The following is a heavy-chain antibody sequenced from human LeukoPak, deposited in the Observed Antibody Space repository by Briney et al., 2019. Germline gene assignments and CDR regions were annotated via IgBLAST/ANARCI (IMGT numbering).Heavy chain of an antibody. D-gene: IGHD2-2*03. CDR1: GFTFSSYS. CDR2: ISSSSSYI. V-gene: IGHV3-21*01. Sequence: GGSLRLSCAASGFTFSSYSMNWVRQAPGKGLEWVSSISSSSSYIYYADSVKGRFTISRDNAKNSLYLQMNSLRAEDTAVYYCASGYCSSTSCYFGRPSDYFDYWGQGTLVTVSS. J-gene: IGHJ4*02. CDR3: ASGYCSSTSCYFGRPSDYFDY.